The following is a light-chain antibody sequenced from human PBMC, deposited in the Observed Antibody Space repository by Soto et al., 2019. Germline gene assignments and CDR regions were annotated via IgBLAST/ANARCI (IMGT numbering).Light chain of an antibody. CDR1: QGIRND. V-gene: IGKV1-17*01. CDR2: AAS. CDR3: QQTYSGPRT. Sequence: DIQMTQSPSSLSASVGDRVTITCRASQGIRNDLGWYQQKPGKAPKRLIYAASSLQSGVPSRFSAGGSGTDFTLSISSLQPEDSAIYYCQQTYSGPRTFGQGTKLEIK. J-gene: IGKJ2*02.